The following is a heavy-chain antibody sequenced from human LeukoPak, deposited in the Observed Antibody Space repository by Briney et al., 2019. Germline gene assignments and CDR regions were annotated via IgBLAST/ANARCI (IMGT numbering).Heavy chain of an antibody. Sequence: GGSLRLSCTPSVFASTSFATHWVRHAPDKGLGWVAVISYEGSKKYFADSVKGRFTIPRDNPKNTLYLQINSLRARYTAVYDCAREQMISAAGLDYWGKGTLVTVSS. CDR1: VFASTSFA. CDR2: ISYEGSKK. D-gene: IGHD6-13*01. J-gene: IGHJ4*02. V-gene: IGHV3-30-3*01. CDR3: AREQMISAAGLDY.